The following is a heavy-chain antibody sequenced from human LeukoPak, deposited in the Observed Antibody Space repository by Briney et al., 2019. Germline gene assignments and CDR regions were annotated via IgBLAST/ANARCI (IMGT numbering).Heavy chain of an antibody. CDR1: GFSLSYYN. J-gene: IGHJ3*01. Sequence: GGSLRLSCEASGFSLSYYNFNWVRQAPGKGLEWVSSISSSGIDMYYADSLKGRFTISRDNAKNSLYLHMSGLRVEDTAVYYCARDRSHDDAFDLWGQGTMVTVSS. CDR2: ISSSGIDM. CDR3: ARDRSHDDAFDL. D-gene: IGHD3-16*01. V-gene: IGHV3-21*01.